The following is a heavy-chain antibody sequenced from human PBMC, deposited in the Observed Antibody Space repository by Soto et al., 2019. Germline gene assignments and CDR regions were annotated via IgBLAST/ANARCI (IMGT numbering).Heavy chain of an antibody. CDR2: INPATGDT. V-gene: IGHV1-3*01. J-gene: IGHJ5*02. D-gene: IGHD3-3*01. Sequence: QVHLVQSGAEVQKPGASVRISCQASGYAFTTSAIHWVRQAPGQSLEWMGWINPATGDTKYSQNFRGRVTFALDTSATTAYLALRSLASHYTAVYYWARASGTANLLPFYLRPWGQGTQDTVSS. CDR3: ARASGTANLLPFYLRP. CDR1: GYAFTTSA.